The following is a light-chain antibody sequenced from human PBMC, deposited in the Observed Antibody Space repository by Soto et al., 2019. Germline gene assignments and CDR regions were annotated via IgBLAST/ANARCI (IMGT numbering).Light chain of an antibody. CDR2: AAS. J-gene: IGKJ1*01. V-gene: IGKV3-11*01. CDR1: QSVSNY. CDR3: QQYGSSLTWT. Sequence: ESVLTQSPATLSFSPGERVTLSCRASQSVSNYLAWYQQKPGQAPRLLVSAASNRATGIPARFSGSGSGTDFTLTISSLEPEDFAVYYCQQYGSSLTWTFGQGTKVDIK.